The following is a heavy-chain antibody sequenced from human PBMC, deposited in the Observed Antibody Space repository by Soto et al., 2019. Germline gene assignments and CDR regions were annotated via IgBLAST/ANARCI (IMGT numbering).Heavy chain of an antibody. CDR3: KGAYGTSFDY. CDR2: INHSGST. V-gene: IGHV4-34*01. CDR1: GGSFSGYY. J-gene: IGHJ4*02. D-gene: IGHD3-10*01. Sequence: QVQLQQWGAGLLKPSETLSLTCAVYGGSFSGYYWSWIRQPPGKGLEWIGEINHSGSTNYNPSLKSRVTISVDTSKNQFSLKLSSVTAADTAVYYCKGAYGTSFDYWGQGTLVTVSS.